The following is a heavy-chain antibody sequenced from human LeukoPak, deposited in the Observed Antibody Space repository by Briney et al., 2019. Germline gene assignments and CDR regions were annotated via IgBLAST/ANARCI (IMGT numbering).Heavy chain of an antibody. CDR1: GYTFTSYG. Sequence: ASVKVSCKASGYTFTSYGISWVRQAPGQGLEWMGWISAYNGNTNYAQKLQGRVTMTTDTSTSTAYMELRSLRSDDTAVYYCAREGDSGSYHTDHGGDYWGQGTLVTVSS. CDR2: ISAYNGNT. D-gene: IGHD1-26*01. V-gene: IGHV1-18*01. CDR3: AREGDSGSYHTDHGGDY. J-gene: IGHJ4*02.